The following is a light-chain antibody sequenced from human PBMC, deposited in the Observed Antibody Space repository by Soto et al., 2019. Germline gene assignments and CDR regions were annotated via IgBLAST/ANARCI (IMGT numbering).Light chain of an antibody. V-gene: IGLV2-11*01. CDR2: DVS. J-gene: IGLJ1*01. CDR1: SSDVGGYNF. CDR3: CSYAGTYVYV. Sequence: QSALTQPRSVSGSPGQSVTVSCTGTSSDVGGYNFVSWYQQHPGKAPKLMIYDVSKRPSGVSDRFSGSKSGNTASLTISGLQAEDEAVYFCCSYAGTYVYVFXTGTKVTVL.